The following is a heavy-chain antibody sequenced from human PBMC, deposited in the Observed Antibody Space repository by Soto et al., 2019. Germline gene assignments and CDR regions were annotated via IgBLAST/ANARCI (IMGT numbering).Heavy chain of an antibody. V-gene: IGHV3-30-3*01. CDR3: AREWSTSGDLDY. D-gene: IGHD3-10*01. CDR2: ISYDGSIK. J-gene: IGHJ4*02. Sequence: QVQLVESGGGVVQHGRSLRLSCADSGFTFSSHSIQWVRQAPGKGLEWVADISYDGSIKYYADSVKGRFTISRDNSKNTAYLQMNSLRAEDTAVFYCAREWSTSGDLDYWGQGTLVIVYS. CDR1: GFTFSSHS.